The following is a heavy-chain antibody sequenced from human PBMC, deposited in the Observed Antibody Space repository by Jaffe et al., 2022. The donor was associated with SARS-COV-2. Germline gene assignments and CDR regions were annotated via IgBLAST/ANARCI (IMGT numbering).Heavy chain of an antibody. Sequence: QVQLQESGPGLVKPSQTLSLTCTVSGGSISSGSYYWSWIRQPAGKGLEWIGRIYTSGSTNYNPSLKSRVTISVDTSKNQFSLKLSSVTAADTAVYYCARDAGSGSYLQWYFDLWGRGTLVTVSS. CDR2: IYTSGST. CDR3: ARDAGSGSYLQWYFDL. D-gene: IGHD1-26*01. V-gene: IGHV4-61*02. J-gene: IGHJ2*01. CDR1: GGSISSGSYY.